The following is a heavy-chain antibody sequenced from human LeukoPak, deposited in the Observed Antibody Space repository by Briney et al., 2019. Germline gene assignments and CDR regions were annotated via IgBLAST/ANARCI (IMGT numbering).Heavy chain of an antibody. CDR2: IYTSGST. Sequence: SQTLSLTCTVSGGSISSGSYYRSWIRQPAGKGLEWIGRIYTSGSTNYNPSLKSRVTISVDTSKNQFSLKLSSVTAADTAVYYCARGGPIDIGLEEYYYYYYYMDVWGKGTTVTVSS. V-gene: IGHV4-61*02. D-gene: IGHD3-16*01. CDR3: ARGGPIDIGLEEYYYYYYYMDV. CDR1: GGSISSGSYY. J-gene: IGHJ6*03.